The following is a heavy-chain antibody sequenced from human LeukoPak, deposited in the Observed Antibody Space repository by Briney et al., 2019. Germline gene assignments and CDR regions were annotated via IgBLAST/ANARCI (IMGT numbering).Heavy chain of an antibody. Sequence: GASVKVSCKASGYTFTSYGISWVRQAPGQGLEWMGWISAYNGNTNYAQKLQGRVTMTTDTSTSTAYMELSSLRSEDTAVYYCARENKPRRLIGSSGYYKARDAFDIWGQGTMVTVSS. CDR2: ISAYNGNT. J-gene: IGHJ3*02. CDR1: GYTFTSYG. CDR3: ARENKPRRLIGSSGYYKARDAFDI. V-gene: IGHV1-18*01. D-gene: IGHD3-22*01.